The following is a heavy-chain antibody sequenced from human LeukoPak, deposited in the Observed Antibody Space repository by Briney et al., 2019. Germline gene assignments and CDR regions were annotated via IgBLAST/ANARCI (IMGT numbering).Heavy chain of an antibody. V-gene: IGHV1-69*05. D-gene: IGHD6-19*01. CDR3: ARGLLDGWEWLTPYYYYYMDV. J-gene: IGHJ6*03. CDR1: GGTFSSYA. CDR2: IIPIFGTA. Sequence: ASVKVSCKASGGTFSSYAISWVRQAPGQGLEWMGGIIPIFGTANYAQKFQGRVTITTDESTSTAYMELSSLRSEDTAVYYCARGLLDGWEWLTPYYYYYMDVWGKGTTVTVSS.